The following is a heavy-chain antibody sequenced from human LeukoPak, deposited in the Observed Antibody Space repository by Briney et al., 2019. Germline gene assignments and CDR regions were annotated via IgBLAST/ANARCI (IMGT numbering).Heavy chain of an antibody. CDR2: INSDESST. CDR3: ARGFRSAVAV. J-gene: IGHJ6*02. V-gene: IGHV3-74*01. CDR1: EFTFSNHW. Sequence: PGGSLRLSCAASEFTFSNHWMHWVRQAPGKGLMWVSHINSDESSTTYADSVKGRFTISRDKARNTLYLQMNSLRAEDTAVYYCARGFRSAVAVWGQGTTVIVSS. D-gene: IGHD3-10*01.